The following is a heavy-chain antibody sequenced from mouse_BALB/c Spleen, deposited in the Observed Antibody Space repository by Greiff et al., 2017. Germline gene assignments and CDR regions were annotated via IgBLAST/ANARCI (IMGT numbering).Heavy chain of an antibody. D-gene: IGHD2-1*01. CDR1: GYTFTSYY. V-gene: IGHV1S56*01. Sequence: VQLQQSGPELVKPGASVRISCKASGYTFTSYYIHWVKQRPGQGLEWIGWIYPGNVNTKYNEKFKGKATLTADKYSSTAYMQLSSLTSEDSAVYFCARGYYGNPYAMDYWGQGTSVTVSS. CDR2: IYPGNVNT. J-gene: IGHJ4*01. CDR3: ARGYYGNPYAMDY.